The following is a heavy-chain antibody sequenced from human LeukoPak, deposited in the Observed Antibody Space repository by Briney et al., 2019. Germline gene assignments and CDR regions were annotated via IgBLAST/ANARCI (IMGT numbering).Heavy chain of an antibody. CDR1: GYTFTGYY. J-gene: IGHJ3*02. CDR2: INPNSGGT. D-gene: IGHD3-22*01. V-gene: IGHV1-2*02. CDR3: AREVVIADAFDI. Sequence: ASVKVPCKASGYTFTGYYMHWVRQAPGQGLEWMGWINPNSGGTNYAQKFQGRVTMTRDTSISTAYMELSRLRSDDTAVYYCAREVVIADAFDIWGQGTMVTVSS.